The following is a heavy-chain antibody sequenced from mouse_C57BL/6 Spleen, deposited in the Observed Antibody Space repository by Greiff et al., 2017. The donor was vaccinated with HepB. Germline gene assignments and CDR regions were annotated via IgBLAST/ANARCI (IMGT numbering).Heavy chain of an antibody. V-gene: IGHV7-4*01. J-gene: IGHJ3*01. CDR3: VKAVSSGSSYTWFAY. D-gene: IGHD1-1*01. CDR2: IRNKANGYTT. Sequence: EVQLVESGGGLVQPGASLRLSCAASGFTFNDYQMSWVRQAPGKAPEWLALIRNKANGYTTEYTASVKGLFTISRDNSQNILYLQMNTLRAEDSATYYCVKAVSSGSSYTWFAYWGQGTLVTVSA. CDR1: GFTFNDYQ.